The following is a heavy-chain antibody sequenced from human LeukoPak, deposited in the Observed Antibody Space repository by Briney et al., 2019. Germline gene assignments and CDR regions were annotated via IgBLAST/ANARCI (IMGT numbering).Heavy chain of an antibody. D-gene: IGHD3-3*01. CDR3: ARALGNDFWSGYPFDY. CDR1: GGSISSGGYY. Sequence: SQTLSLTCTVSGGSISSGGYYWSWIRQPPGKGLEWIGYIYYSGSTYYNPSLKSRVTISVDTSKNQFSLKLSSVTAADTAVYYCARALGNDFWSGYPFDYWGQGTLVTVSS. V-gene: IGHV4-30-4*01. J-gene: IGHJ4*02. CDR2: IYYSGST.